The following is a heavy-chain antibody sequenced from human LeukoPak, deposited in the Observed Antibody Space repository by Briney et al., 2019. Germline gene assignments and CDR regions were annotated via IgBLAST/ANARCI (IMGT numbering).Heavy chain of an antibody. Sequence: SETLSLTCTVSGGSISSHYWSWIRQPPGKGLEWIGYIYYSGSTNYNPSLKSRVTISVDTSKNQFSLKLSSVTAADTAVCYCARPNDYYYYMDVWGKGTTVTVSS. CDR1: GGSISSHY. CDR2: IYYSGST. J-gene: IGHJ6*03. V-gene: IGHV4-59*11. CDR3: ARPNDYYYYMDV.